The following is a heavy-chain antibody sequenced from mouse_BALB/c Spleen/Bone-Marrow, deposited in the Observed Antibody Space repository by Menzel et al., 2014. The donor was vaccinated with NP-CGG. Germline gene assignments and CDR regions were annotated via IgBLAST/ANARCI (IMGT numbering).Heavy chain of an antibody. CDR3: ARWGKLGRGYFDV. V-gene: IGHV14-3*02. CDR2: IDPANGNT. CDR1: GFNIKDTY. Sequence: VQLKESGADLVKPGASVKLSCTASGFNIKDTYMHWVKQRPEQGLEWIGRIDPANGNTKYDPKFQGKATITADTSSNTAYLQLSSLTSEDTAVYYCARWGKLGRGYFDVWGAGTTVTVSS. J-gene: IGHJ1*01. D-gene: IGHD4-1*01.